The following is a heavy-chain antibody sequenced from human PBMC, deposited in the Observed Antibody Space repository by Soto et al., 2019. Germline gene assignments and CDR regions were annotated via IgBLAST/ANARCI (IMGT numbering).Heavy chain of an antibody. J-gene: IGHJ5*01. V-gene: IGHV1-69*11. CDR2: VIPRLATS. D-gene: IGHD3-10*01. CDR1: GGTFSSSA. CDR3: ARASNNYGSGLSWFES. Sequence: QVQLVQSGAEVKKPRSSVKVSCRTSGGTFSSSAISWVRRAPGQGLEWMGKVIPRLATSNYAEKFRDRVTITGNESTSTAYLEMGSLKSEDTAIYYCARASNNYGSGLSWFESWGQGTQVTVSS.